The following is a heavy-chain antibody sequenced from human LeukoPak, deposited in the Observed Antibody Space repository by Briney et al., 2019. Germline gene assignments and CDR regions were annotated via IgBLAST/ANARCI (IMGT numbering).Heavy chain of an antibody. CDR1: GYSISSGYY. J-gene: IGHJ4*02. CDR2: IYHSGST. CDR3: ARGGLYGVFDY. D-gene: IGHD2-2*02. V-gene: IGHV4-38-2*02. Sequence: SETLSLTCTVSGYSISSGYYWGWIRQPPGKGLEWIGSIYHSGSTYYNPSLKSRVTISVDTSKNQFSLKLSSVTAADTAVYYCARGGLYGVFDYWGQGTLVTVSS.